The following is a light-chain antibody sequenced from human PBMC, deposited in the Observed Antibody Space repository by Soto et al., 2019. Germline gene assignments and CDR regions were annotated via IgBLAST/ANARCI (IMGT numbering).Light chain of an antibody. V-gene: IGKV3-11*01. Sequence: EIVLTQSPATLSLSPGERATLSCRASQSVSSYLAWYQQKPGQAPRLLIYDASNRATGIPDRFSGSGSGTDFTLPIGSLEPEDFAVYYCQQRSNWPPTFGGGTKVEIK. CDR2: DAS. CDR3: QQRSNWPPT. J-gene: IGKJ4*01. CDR1: QSVSSY.